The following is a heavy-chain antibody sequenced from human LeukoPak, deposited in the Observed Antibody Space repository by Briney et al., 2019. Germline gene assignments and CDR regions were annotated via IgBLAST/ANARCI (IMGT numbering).Heavy chain of an antibody. Sequence: GGSLRLSCAASGFTFSTYAMSWVRQVPGKGLEWVSTISGSGGSTYYADSVKGRFTISRDNSKNTLYLQMNSLRAEDTAVYYCAKWKGLRSHDYYMDVWGKGTTVTVSS. D-gene: IGHD5-12*01. J-gene: IGHJ6*03. CDR3: AKWKGLRSHDYYMDV. CDR1: GFTFSTYA. V-gene: IGHV3-23*01. CDR2: ISGSGGST.